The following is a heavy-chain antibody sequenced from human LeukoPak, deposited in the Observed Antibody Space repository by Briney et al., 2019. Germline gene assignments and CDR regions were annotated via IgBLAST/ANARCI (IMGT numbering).Heavy chain of an antibody. CDR1: GGSFSSYY. D-gene: IGHD5-12*01. J-gene: IGHJ6*04. CDR2: IYYSGSI. V-gene: IGHV4-59*01. Sequence: SETLSLTCTLSGGSFSSYYWSWIRQPPGKGLEWIGYIYYSGSINYNPSLKSRVTISVDTSKNQFSLKRSSVTATDTASYYCARAGYSGSDFSAWGKGSTVTVSS. CDR3: ARAGYSGSDFSA.